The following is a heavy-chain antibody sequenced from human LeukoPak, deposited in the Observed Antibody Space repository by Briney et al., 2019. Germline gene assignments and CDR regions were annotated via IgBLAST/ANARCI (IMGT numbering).Heavy chain of an antibody. CDR2: MYTTGGT. D-gene: IGHD2-2*01. J-gene: IGHJ3*02. CDR3: GRDGGRTSSDAVEI. V-gene: IGHV4-4*07. Sequence: SETLSLTCTVSGGSISTYYWSWIRLPAGKGLEWVGRMYTTGGTNYNPSLKSRVTMSVDTSKNQFSMKLTSVTAADTAVYYCGRDGGRTSSDAVEIWGQGTVVIVSS. CDR1: GGSISTYY.